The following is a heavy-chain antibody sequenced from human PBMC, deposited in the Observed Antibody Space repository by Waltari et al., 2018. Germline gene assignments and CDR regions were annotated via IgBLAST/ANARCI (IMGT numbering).Heavy chain of an antibody. CDR3: ARGTYYYDSSGYSSWFDP. CDR1: GGSFSSAGYY. Sequence: QVQLKESGPGLVKPSQTLSLTCTVSGGSFSSAGYYCSWPRQRPGKGLEWIGFINHSGSTYYNPSLKSRVTISVDRSNNQFSLKLSSVTAADTAVYYCARGTYYYDSSGYSSWFDPWGQGTLVTVSS. D-gene: IGHD3-22*01. CDR2: INHSGST. J-gene: IGHJ5*02. V-gene: IGHV4-30-2*01.